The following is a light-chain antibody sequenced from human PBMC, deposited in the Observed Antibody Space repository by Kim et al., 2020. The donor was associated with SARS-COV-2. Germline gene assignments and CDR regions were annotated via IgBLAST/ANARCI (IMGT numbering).Light chain of an antibody. CDR2: GAS. CDR1: QSVSSSY. CDR3: QQYGSSPPYT. V-gene: IGKV3-20*01. J-gene: IGKJ2*01. Sequence: SPGDRATPSCRASQSVSSSYLAWYQQKPGQAPRLLIYGASSRATGIPDRFSGSGSGTDFTLTISRLEPEDFAVYYCQQYGSSPPYTFGQGTKLEI.